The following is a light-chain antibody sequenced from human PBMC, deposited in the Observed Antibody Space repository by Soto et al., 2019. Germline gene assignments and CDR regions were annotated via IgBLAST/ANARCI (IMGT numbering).Light chain of an antibody. J-gene: IGKJ2*01. V-gene: IGKV3-20*01. CDR2: GAS. Sequence: EILLPQSPGPLSLSPGERATLYCRASQCVRNNYLAWYQQKPGQAPRLLIYGASTRASDIEGRFSGSGSGTDFTLTISSLEPEDFAVYYWKHYVNSHPYTFGQGTKLEIK. CDR3: KHYVNSHPYT. CDR1: QCVRNNY.